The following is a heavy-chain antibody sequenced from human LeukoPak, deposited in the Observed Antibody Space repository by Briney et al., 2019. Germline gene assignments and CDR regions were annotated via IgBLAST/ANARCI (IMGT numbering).Heavy chain of an antibody. CDR3: TRLIAAAGTVDY. J-gene: IGHJ4*02. CDR2: IRSKADRYAT. D-gene: IGHD6-13*01. Sequence: GGSLKLSCAASGFTFSGSAMHWVRQAPGKGLEWVGRIRSKADRYATAYAASVKGRFTIYRDDSKNTAYLQMNSLKTEDTAVYYCTRLIAAAGTVDYWGQGTLVTVSS. V-gene: IGHV3-73*01. CDR1: GFTFSGSA.